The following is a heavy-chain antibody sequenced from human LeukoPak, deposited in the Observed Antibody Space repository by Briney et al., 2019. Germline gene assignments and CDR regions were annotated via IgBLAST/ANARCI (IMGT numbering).Heavy chain of an antibody. CDR2: IYTGGKT. CDR3: ARDPADAPGGY. Sequence: PGGSLRLSCAASGLIVSSNYMSWVRQAPGKGLEWVSIIYTGGKTLYADSVKDRFTISKDNSKNTVYLQMNSLRVEDTAVYYCARDPADAPGGYWGQGTLVTVSS. V-gene: IGHV3-66*01. CDR1: GLIVSSNY. J-gene: IGHJ4*02. D-gene: IGHD3-10*01.